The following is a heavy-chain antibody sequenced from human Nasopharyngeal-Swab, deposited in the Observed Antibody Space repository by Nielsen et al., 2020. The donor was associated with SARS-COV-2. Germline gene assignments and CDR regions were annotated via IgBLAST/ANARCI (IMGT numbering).Heavy chain of an antibody. V-gene: IGHV1-2*06. CDR3: ARDPDEFVRWELLRYFDY. CDR1: GYTFTSYG. J-gene: IGHJ4*02. D-gene: IGHD1-26*01. Sequence: ASVKVSCKASGYTFTSYGISWVRQAPGQGLEWMGRINPNSGGTNYAQKFQGRVTMTRDTSISTAYMELSRLRSDDTAVYYCARDPDEFVRWELLRYFDYWGQGTLVTVSS. CDR2: INPNSGGT.